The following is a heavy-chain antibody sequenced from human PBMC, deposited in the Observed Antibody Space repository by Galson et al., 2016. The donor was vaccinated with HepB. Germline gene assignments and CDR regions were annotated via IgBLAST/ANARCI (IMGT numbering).Heavy chain of an antibody. Sequence: SLRLSCAASGFTFSSYGMHWVRQAPGKGLEWVAVISYDGSNKYYADSVKGRFTIPRDNSKNTLYLQMNSLRAEDTAVYYCAKSSAYHRYYYYGMDVWGQGTTVTVSS. CDR3: AKSSAYHRYYYYGMDV. CDR2: ISYDGSNK. V-gene: IGHV3-30*18. J-gene: IGHJ6*02. D-gene: IGHD1-14*01. CDR1: GFTFSSYG.